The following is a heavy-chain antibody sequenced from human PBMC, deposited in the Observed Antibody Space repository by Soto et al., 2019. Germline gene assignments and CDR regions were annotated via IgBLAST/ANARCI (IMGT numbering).Heavy chain of an antibody. J-gene: IGHJ4*02. Sequence: QLQLQESGPGLLKPSETLSLTCTVSGDSIRGSSSYWGWIRQSPGKGPEWIGTFYYNGETHYNPSLESRVTISVDAPKNHCTVRLGSLTAADTGLYYCVRRHEYGSPDRFDDWGRGTLVTVSS. V-gene: IGHV4-39*02. CDR3: VRRHEYGSPDRFDD. CDR1: GDSIRGSSSY. D-gene: IGHD1-26*01. CDR2: FYYNGET.